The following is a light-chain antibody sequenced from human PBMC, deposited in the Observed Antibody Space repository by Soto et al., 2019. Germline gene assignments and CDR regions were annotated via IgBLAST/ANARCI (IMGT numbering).Light chain of an antibody. CDR3: QKYNSARWT. CDR2: AAS. Sequence: DIQMTQSPSSLSASVGDRVTITCRASQGISNYLAWYQQKPGQVPKLLIYAASTLPSGVPSRFSGSGSGTDFTLTISSLQPEDVATYYCQKYNSARWTFGQGTKVEIK. CDR1: QGISNY. V-gene: IGKV1-27*01. J-gene: IGKJ1*01.